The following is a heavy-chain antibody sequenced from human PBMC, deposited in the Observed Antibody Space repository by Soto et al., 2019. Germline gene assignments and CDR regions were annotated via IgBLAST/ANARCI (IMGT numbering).Heavy chain of an antibody. Sequence: SETLSLTCAVSGGSISSGGYSWSWIRQPPGKGLEWIGYIYHSGSTYYNPSLKSRVTISVDRSKNQFSLKLSSVTAADTAVYYCASGMGYCISTSCYGAYMDVWGQGTTVTVSS. CDR3: ASGMGYCISTSCYGAYMDV. CDR1: GGSISSGGYS. J-gene: IGHJ6*02. CDR2: IYHSGST. D-gene: IGHD2-2*01. V-gene: IGHV4-30-2*01.